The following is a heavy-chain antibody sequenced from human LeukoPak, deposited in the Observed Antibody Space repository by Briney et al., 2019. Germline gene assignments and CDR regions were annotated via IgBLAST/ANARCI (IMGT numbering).Heavy chain of an antibody. Sequence: TSETLSLTCTVSGGSISSYYWSWIRQPPGKGLEWIGYIYYSGSTNYNPSLKSRVTISVDTSKNQFSLKLSSVTAADTAVYYCARAYADAFDIWGQGTMVTVSS. CDR1: GGSISSYY. J-gene: IGHJ3*02. V-gene: IGHV4-59*08. CDR2: IYYSGST. D-gene: IGHD2-21*01. CDR3: ARAYADAFDI.